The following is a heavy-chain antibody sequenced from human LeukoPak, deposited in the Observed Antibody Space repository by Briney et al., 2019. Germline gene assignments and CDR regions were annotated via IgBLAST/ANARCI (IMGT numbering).Heavy chain of an antibody. CDR1: GGTFISYA. CDR3: ASISSSWEDHFDY. Sequence: ASVKVSCKASGGTFISYAISWVRQVPGQGLEWMGGIIPIFGTANYAQKFQGRVTITADESTSTVYMELSSLRSEDTAVYYCASISSSWEDHFDYWGQGTLVTVSS. J-gene: IGHJ4*02. V-gene: IGHV1-69*13. D-gene: IGHD6-13*01. CDR2: IIPIFGTA.